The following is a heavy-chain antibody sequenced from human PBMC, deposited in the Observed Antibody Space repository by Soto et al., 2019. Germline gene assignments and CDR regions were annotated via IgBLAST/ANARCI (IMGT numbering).Heavy chain of an antibody. V-gene: IGHV1-69*06. J-gene: IGHJ4*02. Sequence: SVKVSCKAPGGTFSSYAISWVRQAPGQGLEWMGGIIPIFGTANYAQKFQGRVTITADKSASTAYMELSSLRSEDTAVYYCARDLSDTFGGVIVPFDYWGQGTLVTVSS. CDR2: IIPIFGTA. D-gene: IGHD3-16*02. CDR1: GGTFSSYA. CDR3: ARDLSDTFGGVIVPFDY.